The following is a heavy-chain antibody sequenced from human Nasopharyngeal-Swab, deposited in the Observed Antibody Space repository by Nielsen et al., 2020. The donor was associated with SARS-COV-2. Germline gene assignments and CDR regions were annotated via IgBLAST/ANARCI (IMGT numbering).Heavy chain of an antibody. Sequence: GSLRLSCTVSGGSISSYYWSWIRQPPGKGLEWIGYIYYSGSTNYNPSLKSRVTISVDTSKNQFSLKLSSVTAADTAVYYCVRFSGYDYPYNWFDPWGQGTLVTVSS. CDR2: IYYSGST. D-gene: IGHD5-12*01. V-gene: IGHV4-59*13. CDR1: GGSISSYY. J-gene: IGHJ5*02. CDR3: VRFSGYDYPYNWFDP.